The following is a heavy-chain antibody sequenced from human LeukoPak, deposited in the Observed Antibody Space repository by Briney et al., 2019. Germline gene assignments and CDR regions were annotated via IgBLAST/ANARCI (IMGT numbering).Heavy chain of an antibody. CDR1: GYSITSGYY. J-gene: IGHJ4*02. V-gene: IGHV4-38-2*01. CDR3: ARKGYSYSYFDY. Sequence: SETLSLTCAVSGYSITSGYYCAWIRQPPGKGLEWIGSIYHSGSTYYNPSLKSRVTISVDTSKNQFSLKLSSVTAADTAMYYCARKGYSYSYFDYWGQGTLVTVSS. CDR2: IYHSGST. D-gene: IGHD5-18*01.